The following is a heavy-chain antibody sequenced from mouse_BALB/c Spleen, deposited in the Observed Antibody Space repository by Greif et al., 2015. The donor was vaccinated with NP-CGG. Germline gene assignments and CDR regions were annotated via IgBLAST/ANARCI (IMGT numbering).Heavy chain of an antibody. CDR2: IWAGGST. Sequence: VQLQESGPGLVAPSQSLSITCTVSGVSLTSYGVHWVRQPPGKGLEWLGVIWAGGSTNYNSALMSRLSISKDNSKSQVFLKMNSLQTDDTAMYYCARDFAYWGQGTLVTVSA. CDR3: ARDFAY. J-gene: IGHJ3*01. CDR1: GVSLTSYG. V-gene: IGHV2-9*02.